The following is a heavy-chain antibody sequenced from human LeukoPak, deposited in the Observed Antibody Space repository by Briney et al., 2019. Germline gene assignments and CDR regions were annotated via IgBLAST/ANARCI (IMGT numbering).Heavy chain of an antibody. CDR1: GFTFGSYS. CDR2: ISSSSGYI. D-gene: IGHD6-13*01. Sequence: GGSLRLSCAASGFTFGSYSMNWVRQAPGKGLEWVSSISSSSGYIYYADSVKGLFTISRDNAKNSLYLQMNSLRAEDTAVYYCARAGGYSSLDYWGQGTLVTVSS. CDR3: ARAGGYSSLDY. J-gene: IGHJ4*02. V-gene: IGHV3-21*01.